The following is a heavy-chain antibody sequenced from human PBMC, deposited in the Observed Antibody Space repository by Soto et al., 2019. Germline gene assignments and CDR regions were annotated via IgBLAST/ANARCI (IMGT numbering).Heavy chain of an antibody. J-gene: IGHJ6*02. D-gene: IGHD2-21*02. CDR1: GYTFTSYG. V-gene: IGHV1-18*01. Sequence: QVQLVQSGAEVKKPGASVKVSCKASGYTFTSYGISWVRQAPGQVLEWMGWISAYNGNTNYPQNLQGRVTMTTDTSTSTAYMVLRSLRSDDTAVYFCARAAVAAIEGVNYYYGMDVWGQGTTVTVSS. CDR2: ISAYNGNT. CDR3: ARAAVAAIEGVNYYYGMDV.